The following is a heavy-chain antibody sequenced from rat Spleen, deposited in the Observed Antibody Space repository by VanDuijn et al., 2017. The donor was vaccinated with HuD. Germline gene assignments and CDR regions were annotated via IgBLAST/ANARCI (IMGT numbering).Heavy chain of an antibody. D-gene: IGHD4-3*01. CDR2: VTYDGSKT. CDR3: ARHNSGYFDS. V-gene: IGHV5-29*01. CDR1: GFTFSNYD. J-gene: IGHJ2*01. Sequence: EVQLVESDGGLVQPGRSLKLSCAASGFTFSNYDMAWVRQAPTKGLEWVASVTYDGSKTYYRDSVKGRFTISRDDAKSFLYLQMDSLRSEDTATYSCARHNSGYFDSWGQGVMVTVSS.